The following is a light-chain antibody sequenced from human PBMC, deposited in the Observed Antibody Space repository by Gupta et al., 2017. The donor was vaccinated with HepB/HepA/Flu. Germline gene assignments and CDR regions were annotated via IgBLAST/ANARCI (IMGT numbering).Light chain of an antibody. CDR2: YDS. V-gene: IGLV3-21*04. CDR3: QVWDSSSDNWG. J-gene: IGLJ3*02. Sequence: SYVLTQPPSVSVAPGKTARITCWGNNIGSKSVHWYQQKPGQAPVLVMYYDSDRPSGTPGRFSGSNSGNTATLTTSRVEAGDEADYYCQVWDSSSDNWGCGGGTKLTV. CDR1: NIGSKS.